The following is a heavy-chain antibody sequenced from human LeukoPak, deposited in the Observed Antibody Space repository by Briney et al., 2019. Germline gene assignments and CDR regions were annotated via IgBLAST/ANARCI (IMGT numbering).Heavy chain of an antibody. J-gene: IGHJ6*02. CDR3: AKVIGYLLSLYYYGVVV. CDR1: GYTFSHYA. CDR2: ISHSGTTT. V-gene: IGHV3-23*01. D-gene: IGHD3-10*01. Sequence: PGGSLRLSCAASGYTFSHYALTWVRQAPGKGLEWVSSISHSGTTTYYADSVKGRFTISRDNSKNTLFLEMNSLRADDTAGYYCAKVIGYLLSLYYYGVVVWGQGTTVTVSS.